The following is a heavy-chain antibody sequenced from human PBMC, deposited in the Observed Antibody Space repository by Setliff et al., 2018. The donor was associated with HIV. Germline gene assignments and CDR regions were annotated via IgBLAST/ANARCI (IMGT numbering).Heavy chain of an antibody. V-gene: IGHV1-3*01. CDR1: GYTFTSYT. D-gene: IGHD6-19*01. J-gene: IGHJ3*02. Sequence: ASVKVSCKASGYTFTSYTIHWVRQAPGQRLEWMGWINAGNANTKYSQKFQGRVTITRDISASTAYMELISLTTEDTAVYYCAREGYSSGRAGSFDIWGQGTMVTVSS. CDR2: INAGNANT. CDR3: AREGYSSGRAGSFDI.